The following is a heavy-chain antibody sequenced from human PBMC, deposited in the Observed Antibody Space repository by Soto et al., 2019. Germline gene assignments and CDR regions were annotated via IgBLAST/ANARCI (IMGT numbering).Heavy chain of an antibody. V-gene: IGHV1-46*01. CDR2: INPSGGST. CDR1: GYTFTNYY. D-gene: IGHD2-21*02. Sequence: QVQLVQSGAEVKKPGASVKVPCKASGYTFTNYYMHWVRQAPGQGLEWMGRINPSGGSTSYAQKFQGRGSMTRDTSTSTVYMELSSLRSEDKAVYYCARAGCGGDCSFDYWGQGTLVTVSS. CDR3: ARAGCGGDCSFDY. J-gene: IGHJ4*02.